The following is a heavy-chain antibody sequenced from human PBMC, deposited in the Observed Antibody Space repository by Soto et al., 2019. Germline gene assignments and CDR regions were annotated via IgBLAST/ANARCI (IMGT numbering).Heavy chain of an antibody. CDR2: ISAYNGDT. V-gene: IGHV1-18*01. J-gene: IGHJ6*02. CDR1: GYTFTSYG. CDR3: ARDMSVEDYYYGMDV. Sequence: ASVKVSCKASGYTFTSYGISWVRQAPGQGLEWMGWISAYNGDTNYAQKLQGRVTMTTDTSTSTAYMELRSLRSDDTAVYYCARDMSVEDYYYGMDVWGQGTTVTVSS. D-gene: IGHD1-1*01.